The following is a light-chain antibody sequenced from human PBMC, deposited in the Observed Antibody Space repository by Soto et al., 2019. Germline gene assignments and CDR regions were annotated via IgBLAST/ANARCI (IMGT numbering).Light chain of an antibody. J-gene: IGLJ7*01. CDR3: CSYGGSMPV. Sequence: QSALTQPASVSGSPGQSITISCTGTSSDVGSHNLVSWYQQHPGQAPKLMIYEVSKRPLGVSARFSASKSGNTASLTISGLQAEDEADYYCCSYGGSMPVFGGGTQLTVL. CDR2: EVS. V-gene: IGLV2-23*02. CDR1: SSDVGSHNL.